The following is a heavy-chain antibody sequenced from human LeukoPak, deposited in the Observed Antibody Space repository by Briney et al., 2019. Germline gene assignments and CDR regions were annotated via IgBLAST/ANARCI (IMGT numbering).Heavy chain of an antibody. CDR1: GGSISSSSYY. D-gene: IGHD3-22*01. Sequence: PSETLSLTCTVSGGSISSSSYYWGWIRQPPGKGLEWIGSIYYSGSTYYNPSLKSRVTISVDTSKNQFSLKLSSVTAADTAVYYCARLNYYDSSGYLPDYWGQGTLVTVSS. CDR3: ARLNYYDSSGYLPDY. CDR2: IYYSGST. V-gene: IGHV4-39*07. J-gene: IGHJ4*02.